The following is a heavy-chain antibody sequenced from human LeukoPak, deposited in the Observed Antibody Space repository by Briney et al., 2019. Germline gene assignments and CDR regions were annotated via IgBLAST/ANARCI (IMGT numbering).Heavy chain of an antibody. J-gene: IGHJ4*02. CDR2: MNPKTGDT. CDR3: TRGAADEDFDY. Sequence: GASVTVSCKASGYTFSGYYIHWVRQAPGQGLEWRGWMNPKTGDTDYAEKFRGRLTMTWDTSITTAYMELNRLKSDDTAVYYCTRGAADEDFDYWGQGTLVTVSS. V-gene: IGHV1-2*02. CDR1: GYTFSGYY. D-gene: IGHD5-24*01.